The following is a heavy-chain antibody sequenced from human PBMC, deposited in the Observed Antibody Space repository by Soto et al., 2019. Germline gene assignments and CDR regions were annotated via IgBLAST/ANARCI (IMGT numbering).Heavy chain of an antibody. CDR2: ISYDGSNK. Sequence: VGSLRLSCAGSGFPFSGYAMHWVRQAPGKGLEWVAVISYDGSNKYYADSVKGRFTISRDNSKNTLYLQMNSLGDEDTAGYYCARDLDYDFCGGYYTYYYYGMDVWGQGTTVTVSS. J-gene: IGHJ6*02. CDR1: GFPFSGYA. D-gene: IGHD3-3*01. CDR3: ARDLDYDFCGGYYTYYYYGMDV. V-gene: IGHV3-30-3*01.